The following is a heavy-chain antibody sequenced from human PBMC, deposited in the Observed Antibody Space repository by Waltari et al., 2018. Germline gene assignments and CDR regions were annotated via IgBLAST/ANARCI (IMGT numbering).Heavy chain of an antibody. V-gene: IGHV4-4*07. Sequence: QVQLQESGPGLVKPSETLSLTCTVAGGSISSYYRSGIRQPAGKGLEWNGRIYTSESNNYNPTPKSLLTLSLDTSTNQFSPKLSFVTAAVTAVYYCARDGMPRLNVGVPDGSFDLWGQGTMVTVSS. CDR1: GGSISSYY. J-gene: IGHJ3*01. D-gene: IGHD2-2*01. CDR3: ARDGMPRLNVGVPDGSFDL. CDR2: IYTSESN.